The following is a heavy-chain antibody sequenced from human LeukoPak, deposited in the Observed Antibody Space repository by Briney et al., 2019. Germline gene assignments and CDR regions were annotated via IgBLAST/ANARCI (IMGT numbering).Heavy chain of an antibody. CDR2: IYPGDSDT. V-gene: IGHV5-51*01. J-gene: IGHJ4*02. D-gene: IGHD1-26*01. Sequence: GESLKISCKGSGYSFTSYWIGWVRQMPGKGLECMGIIYPGDSDTRYSPSFQGQVTISADRSISTAYLQWSSLKASDTAMYHCARHAAPYYPKWELLRPHRFGEIDYWGQGTLVTVSS. CDR3: ARHAAPYYPKWELLRPHRFGEIDY. CDR1: GYSFTSYW.